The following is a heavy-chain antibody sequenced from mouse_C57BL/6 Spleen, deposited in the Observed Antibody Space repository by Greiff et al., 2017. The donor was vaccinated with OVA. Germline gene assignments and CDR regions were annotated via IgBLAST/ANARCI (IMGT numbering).Heavy chain of an antibody. D-gene: IGHD2-3*01. J-gene: IGHJ1*03. Sequence: QVHVKQPGAELVKPGASVKLSCKASGYTFTSYWMHWVKQRPGRGLEWIGRIDPNSGGTKYNEKFKSKATLTVDKPSSTAYMQLSSLTSEDSAVYYCARGGWLLRQYFDVWGTGTTVTVSS. CDR2: IDPNSGGT. V-gene: IGHV1-72*01. CDR3: ARGGWLLRQYFDV. CDR1: GYTFTSYW.